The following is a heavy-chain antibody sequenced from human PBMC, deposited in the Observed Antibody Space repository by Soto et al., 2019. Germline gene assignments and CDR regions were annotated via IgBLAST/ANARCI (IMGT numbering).Heavy chain of an antibody. CDR3: AREDIVVVPAAMPGNYWFDP. V-gene: IGHV1-3*01. J-gene: IGHJ5*02. CDR1: GYTFTSYA. CDR2: INAGNGNT. D-gene: IGHD2-2*01. Sequence: QVQLVQSGAEVKKPGASVKVSCKASGYTFTSYAMHWVRQAPGQRLEWMGWINAGNGNTKYSQKFQGRVTITRDTSASTAYMELSSLRSEDTAVYYCAREDIVVVPAAMPGNYWFDPWGQGTLVTVSS.